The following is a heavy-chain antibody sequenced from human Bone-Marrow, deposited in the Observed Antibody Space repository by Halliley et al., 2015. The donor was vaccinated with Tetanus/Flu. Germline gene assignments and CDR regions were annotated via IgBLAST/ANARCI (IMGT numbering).Heavy chain of an antibody. V-gene: IGHV4-59*01. J-gene: IGHJ4*02. D-gene: IGHD3-22*01. CDR2: IYYSGST. Sequence: YIYYSGSTNYTPSLKSRVTISVDTSKNQFSLKLISVTAADTAVYYCARDRAPYDSSGFAYYFDYWGQGTLVTVSS. CDR3: ARDRAPYDSSGFAYYFDY.